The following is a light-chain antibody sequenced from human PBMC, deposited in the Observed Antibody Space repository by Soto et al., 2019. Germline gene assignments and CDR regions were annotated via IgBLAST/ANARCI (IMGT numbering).Light chain of an antibody. CDR1: QSVSTNY. Sequence: EIVLTQSPGTPSLSPGERATLSCRDSQSVSTNYLAWYQRKPGQAPRLLIYGASSRATDIPNRFSGSGSGTDFTLTITRLKAEDFAVYYCEEYGSSPPTFGQGTKVEIK. J-gene: IGKJ1*01. CDR2: GAS. CDR3: EEYGSSPPT. V-gene: IGKV3-20*01.